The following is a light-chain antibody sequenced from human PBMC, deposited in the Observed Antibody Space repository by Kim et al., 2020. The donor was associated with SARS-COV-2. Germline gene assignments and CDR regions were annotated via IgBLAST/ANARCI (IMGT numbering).Light chain of an antibody. J-gene: IGKJ4*01. V-gene: IGKV1-5*03. CDR3: QQYNRSPGLT. CDR2: EAS. Sequence: DIQMTQSPSTLSVSVGDRVTITCRASQRIGTWLAWYQQKPGKAPRLLIYEASNLDSGLPSRFSGSGSGTEFTLTISSLQTDDFATYYCQQYNRSPGLTFGGGTKVDIK. CDR1: QRIGTW.